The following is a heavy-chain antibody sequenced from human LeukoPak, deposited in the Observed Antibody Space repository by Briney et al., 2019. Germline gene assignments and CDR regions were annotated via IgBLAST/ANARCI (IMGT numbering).Heavy chain of an antibody. CDR3: ARTKKSDSSSCYRDAFDI. J-gene: IGHJ3*02. V-gene: IGHV4-39*07. CDR2: IYYSGST. CDR1: GGSISSSSYY. Sequence: KPSETLSLTCTVSGGSISSSSYYWGWIRQPPGKGLEWIGSIYYSGSTYYNPSLKSRVTISVDTSKNQFSLKLSSVTAADTAVYYCARTKKSDSSSCYRDAFDIWGQGTMVTVSS. D-gene: IGHD6-13*01.